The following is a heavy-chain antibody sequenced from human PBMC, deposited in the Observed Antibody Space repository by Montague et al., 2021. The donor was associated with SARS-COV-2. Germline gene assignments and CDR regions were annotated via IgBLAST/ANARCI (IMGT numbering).Heavy chain of an antibody. CDR1: GGSISSYY. CDR3: ARQGLRYFDWLLLGEGYFDY. J-gene: IGHJ4*02. D-gene: IGHD3-9*01. Sequence: SETLSHTCTVSGGSISSYYWSWIRQPPGKGLEWIGYIYYSGSTNYNPSLKSRVTISVGTSKNQFSLKLSSVTAADTAVYYCARQGLRYFDWLLLGEGYFDYWGQGTLVTVSS. CDR2: IYYSGST. V-gene: IGHV4-59*08.